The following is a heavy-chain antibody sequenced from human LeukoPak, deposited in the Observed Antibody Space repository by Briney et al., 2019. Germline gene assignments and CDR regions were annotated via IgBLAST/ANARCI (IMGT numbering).Heavy chain of an antibody. Sequence: GGSLRLSCAASGFTFSTYALHWIRQAPGKGLEWVAAITSDGSKKYYADSVKGRFTISRDNSKNTLYLQMNSLRAEDTAVFYCARGRRRDANTFDAFDIWGQGTMVTVSS. D-gene: IGHD5-24*01. J-gene: IGHJ3*02. V-gene: IGHV3-30-3*01. CDR2: ITSDGSKK. CDR3: ARGRRRDANTFDAFDI. CDR1: GFTFSTYA.